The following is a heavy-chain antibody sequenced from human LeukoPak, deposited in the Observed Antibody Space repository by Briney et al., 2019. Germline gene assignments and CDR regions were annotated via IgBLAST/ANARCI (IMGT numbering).Heavy chain of an antibody. CDR1: GGTFSSYA. CDR3: ARDPGGYFDY. V-gene: IGHV1-69*04. CDR2: IIPILGIA. J-gene: IGHJ4*02. Sequence: SVKVSCKASGGTFSSYAISWVRHAPGQGLEWMGRIIPILGIANYAQKFQGRVTITADKSTSTAYMELSSLRSEDTAVYYCARDPGGYFDYWGQGTLVTVSS. D-gene: IGHD6-13*01.